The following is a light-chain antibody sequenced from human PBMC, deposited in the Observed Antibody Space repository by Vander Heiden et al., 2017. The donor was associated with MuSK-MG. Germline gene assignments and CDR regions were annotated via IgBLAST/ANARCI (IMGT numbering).Light chain of an antibody. V-gene: IGLV3-25*03. CDR1: ALPKQY. CDR3: QSADSSGADVV. J-gene: IGLJ2*01. Sequence: SYELTQPPSVSVSPGQTARATCSGDALPKQYAFWYQQKPGQAPVLVRYKDSERSSGIPDRFSGSSSGTTVTLTISGVQAEDDADYYCQSADSSGADVVFGGGTKLTVL. CDR2: KDS.